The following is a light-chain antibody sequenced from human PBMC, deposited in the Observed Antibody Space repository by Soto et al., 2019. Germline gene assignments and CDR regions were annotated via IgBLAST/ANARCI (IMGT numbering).Light chain of an antibody. J-gene: IGKJ4*01. CDR2: DAS. CDR1: ESISSY. CDR3: QQRSKWPLT. Sequence: EIVLTQSPATLSLSPGERATLSCRASESISSYLAWYQQKPGQAPSLLIYDASNRATGIPARFSGSGSGTDFTLTIANLEAEDFAVYYCQQRSKWPLTFGGGTKVEIK. V-gene: IGKV3-11*01.